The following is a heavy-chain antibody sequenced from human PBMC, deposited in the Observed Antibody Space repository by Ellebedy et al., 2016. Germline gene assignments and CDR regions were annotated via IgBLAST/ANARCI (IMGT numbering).Heavy chain of an antibody. D-gene: IGHD3-16*01. CDR1: GFTFSSFS. V-gene: IGHV3-21*01. CDR3: ARSLGIGPYGMDV. Sequence: GGSLRLSCAASGFTFSSFSMNWVRQAPGKGLEWVSSISYYSSYIYYADSVKGRFTISRDDAKNSLSLQLNSLGVEDTALYYCARSLGIGPYGMDVWGQGTTVTVSS. CDR2: ISYYSSYI. J-gene: IGHJ6*02.